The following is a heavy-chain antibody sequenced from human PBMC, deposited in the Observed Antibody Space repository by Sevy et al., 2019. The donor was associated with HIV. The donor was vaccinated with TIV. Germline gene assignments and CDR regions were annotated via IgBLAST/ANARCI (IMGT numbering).Heavy chain of an antibody. CDR1: GFTFSSYA. Sequence: GGCLRLSCAASGFTFSSYAMLWVRQAPGKGLEWVAVISYDGSNKYYADSVKGRFTISRDNSKNTLYLQMNSLRAEDTAVYYCARNSGGPMIVVVITYFDYWGQGTLVTVSS. V-gene: IGHV3-30-3*01. CDR3: ARNSGGPMIVVVITYFDY. J-gene: IGHJ4*02. CDR2: ISYDGSNK. D-gene: IGHD3-22*01.